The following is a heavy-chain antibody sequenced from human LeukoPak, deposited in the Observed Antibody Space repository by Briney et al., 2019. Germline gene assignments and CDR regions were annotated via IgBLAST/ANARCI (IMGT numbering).Heavy chain of an antibody. CDR1: GYTFTNYN. V-gene: IGHV1-46*01. CDR2: INPSGGST. J-gene: IGHJ4*02. D-gene: IGHD5-18*01. CDR3: ARYIYGYLHY. Sequence: ASVKVSCKASGYTFTNYNIHWVRQAPGQGLEWRGIINPSGGSTSYAQKFQGRVTMTRDTSTSTVYMELSSLRSEDTAVYYCARYIYGYLHYWGQGTLVTVSS.